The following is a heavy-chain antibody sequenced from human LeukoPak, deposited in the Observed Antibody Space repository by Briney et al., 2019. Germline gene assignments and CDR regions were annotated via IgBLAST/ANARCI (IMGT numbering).Heavy chain of an antibody. Sequence: SQTLSLTCTVSGGSISSGGYYWSWIRQHPGKGLEWIGYIYYSGSTYYNPSLKSRVTISVDTSKNQFSLKLTSVTAADTAVYYCARPYYYDSRIDPWGQGTLVTVSS. V-gene: IGHV4-30-4*08. CDR1: GGSISSGGYY. CDR2: IYYSGST. J-gene: IGHJ5*02. D-gene: IGHD3-22*01. CDR3: ARPYYYDSRIDP.